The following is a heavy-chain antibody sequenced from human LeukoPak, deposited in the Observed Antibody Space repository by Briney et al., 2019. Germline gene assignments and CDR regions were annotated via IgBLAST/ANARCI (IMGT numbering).Heavy chain of an antibody. V-gene: IGHV3-30-3*01. Sequence: GGSLRLSCAASGFTFSSYAMHWVRQAPGKGLEWVAVISYDGSNKYYADSVKGRFTISRDNSKNTLYLQVNSLRAEDTAVYYCARDLGSKLGPPWYYYYGMDVWGQGTTVTVSS. J-gene: IGHJ6*02. CDR1: GFTFSSYA. D-gene: IGHD7-27*01. CDR2: ISYDGSNK. CDR3: ARDLGSKLGPPWYYYYGMDV.